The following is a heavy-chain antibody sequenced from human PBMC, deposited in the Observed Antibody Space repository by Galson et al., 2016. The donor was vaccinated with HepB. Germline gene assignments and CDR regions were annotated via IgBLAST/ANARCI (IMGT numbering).Heavy chain of an antibody. J-gene: IGHJ6*02. CDR3: ARDGSRSSSWYPYYYGMYV. CDR1: GYTFTGYY. CDR2: INPNSGDT. Sequence: SVKVSCKASGYTFTGYYLHWVRQAPGQGLEWMGWINPNSGDTNYAQKFQGRVTMTRDTSISTAYMALSRLRSDDTAVYYCARDGSRSSSWYPYYYGMYVWGQGTTVSVSS. V-gene: IGHV1-2*02. D-gene: IGHD6-13*01.